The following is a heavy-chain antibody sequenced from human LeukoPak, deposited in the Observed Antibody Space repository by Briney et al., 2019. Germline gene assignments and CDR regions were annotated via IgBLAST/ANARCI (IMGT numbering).Heavy chain of an antibody. D-gene: IGHD4-23*01. CDR1: GYTFTGYY. CDR2: INPNSGGT. J-gene: IGHJ3*01. Sequence: ASVKVSCKASGYTFTGYYMHWVRQAPGQGLEWMGWINPNSGGTNYAQKFQGRVTMTEDTSTDTAYMELSSLRSEDTAVYYCATALDYGGGASDWGQGTMVTVSS. CDR3: ATALDYGGGASD. V-gene: IGHV1-2*02.